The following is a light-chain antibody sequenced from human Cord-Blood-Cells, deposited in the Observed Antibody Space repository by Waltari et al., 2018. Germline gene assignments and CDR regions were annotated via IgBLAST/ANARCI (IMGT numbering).Light chain of an antibody. J-gene: IGKJ1*01. Sequence: EIVLTQSPGTLSLSPGERATLSCRASQSVSSSYLAWYQQKPGQAPRLLIYGASSRATCIPDRVSGSGSGTDFTLTISRLEPEDFAVYYCQQYGSSPKTFGQGTKVEIK. V-gene: IGKV3-20*01. CDR1: QSVSSSY. CDR3: QQYGSSPKT. CDR2: GAS.